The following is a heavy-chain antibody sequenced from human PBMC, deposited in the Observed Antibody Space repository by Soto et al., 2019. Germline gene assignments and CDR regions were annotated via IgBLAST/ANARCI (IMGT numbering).Heavy chain of an antibody. CDR3: AHRVLRTVFGLVTTTAIYFDF. CDR2: IYWDDDK. V-gene: IGHV2-5*02. D-gene: IGHD3-3*01. CDR1: GFSLTTSGVG. J-gene: IGHJ4*02. Sequence: QITLNESGPTQVKPRXTLXLTCTFSGFSLTTSGVGVGWIRQSPGKAPEWLALIYWDDDKRYSPSLKSRLTITKDTSKNQVVLTMADLYPADSATYYCAHRVLRTVFGLVTTTAIYFDFWGQGTPVAVSS.